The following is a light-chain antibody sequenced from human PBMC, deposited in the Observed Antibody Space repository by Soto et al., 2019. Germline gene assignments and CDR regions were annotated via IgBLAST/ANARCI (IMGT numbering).Light chain of an antibody. CDR1: SGDVGGYNF. J-gene: IGLJ3*02. V-gene: IGLV2-14*01. CDR3: SSYSSKSTPV. CDR2: EVT. Sequence: QSVLTQPASVSGSPGQSITISCTGTSGDVGGYNFVSWYQQHPGEGPKLIIYEVTNRPSGVSDRFSGSKSGYTASLTISGLQADDEGDYYCSSYSSKSTPVFGGGTNLTVL.